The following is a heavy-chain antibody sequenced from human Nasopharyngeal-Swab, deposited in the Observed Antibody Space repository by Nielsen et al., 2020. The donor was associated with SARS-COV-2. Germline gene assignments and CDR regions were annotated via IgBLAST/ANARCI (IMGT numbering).Heavy chain of an antibody. J-gene: IGHJ4*02. D-gene: IGHD3-3*01. Sequence: GESLKISCAASGFTFSSYAMSLVRQAPGKGLEWVSAISGSGGSTYYADSVKGRFTISRDNSKNTLYLQMNSLKTEDTAVYYCTTVLRFLEWLYYFDYWGQGTLVTVSS. CDR1: GFTFSSYA. CDR2: ISGSGGST. CDR3: TTVLRFLEWLYYFDY. V-gene: IGHV3-23*01.